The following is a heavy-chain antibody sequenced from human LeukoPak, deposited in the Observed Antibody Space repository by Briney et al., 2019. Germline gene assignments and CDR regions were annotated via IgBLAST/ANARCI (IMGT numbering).Heavy chain of an antibody. D-gene: IGHD3-10*01. CDR2: IKQDGSEK. Sequence: PGGSLRLSCAASGFTFSSYAMHWVRQAPGKGLEWVANIKQDGSEKYYVDSVKGRFTISRDNAKNSLYLQMNSLRAEDTAVYYCAREGRYAVRGVYRRRWDYWGQGTLVTVSS. CDR1: GFTFSSYA. J-gene: IGHJ4*02. CDR3: AREGRYAVRGVYRRRWDY. V-gene: IGHV3-7*03.